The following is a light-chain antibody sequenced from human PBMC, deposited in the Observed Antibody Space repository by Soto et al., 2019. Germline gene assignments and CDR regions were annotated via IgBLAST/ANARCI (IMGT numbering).Light chain of an antibody. CDR2: EGS. J-gene: IGLJ2*01. V-gene: IGLV2-23*01. CDR3: CSYAGSSTV. CDR1: SSDVGSYNL. Sequence: QSALTQPASVSGSPGQSITISCTGTSSDVGSYNLVSWYQQHPGKAPKLMIYEGSKRPSGVSNRFSGSKSRNTASLTISGLQAEDEADYYCCSYAGSSTVFGGGTKLTVL.